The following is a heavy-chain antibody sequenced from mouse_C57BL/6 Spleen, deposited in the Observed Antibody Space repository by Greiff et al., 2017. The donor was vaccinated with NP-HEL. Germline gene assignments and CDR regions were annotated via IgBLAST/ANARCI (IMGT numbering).Heavy chain of an antibody. Sequence: EVKLVESGAELVRPGASVKLSCTASGFNIKDDYMHWVKQRPEQGLEWIGWIDPENGDTEYASKFQGKATITADTSSNTAYLQLSSLTSEDTAVYYCTNGGLRRGFDYWGQGTTLTVSS. V-gene: IGHV14-4*01. CDR2: IDPENGDT. CDR3: TNGGLRRGFDY. D-gene: IGHD2-4*01. CDR1: GFNIKDDY. J-gene: IGHJ2*01.